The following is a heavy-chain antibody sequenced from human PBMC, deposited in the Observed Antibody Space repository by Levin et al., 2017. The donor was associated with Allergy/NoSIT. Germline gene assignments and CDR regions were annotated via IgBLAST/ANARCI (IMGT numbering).Heavy chain of an antibody. CDR3: ARDRRGYCSSTSCYGLGYYYYYYMDV. J-gene: IGHJ6*03. CDR2: IIPIFGTA. D-gene: IGHD2-2*01. CDR1: GGTFSSYA. V-gene: IGHV1-69*13. Sequence: AASVKVSCKASGGTFSSYAISWVRQAPGQGLEWMGGIIPIFGTANYAQKFQGRVTITADESTSTAYMELSSLRSEDTAVYYCARDRRGYCSSTSCYGLGYYYYYYMDVWGKGTTVTVSS.